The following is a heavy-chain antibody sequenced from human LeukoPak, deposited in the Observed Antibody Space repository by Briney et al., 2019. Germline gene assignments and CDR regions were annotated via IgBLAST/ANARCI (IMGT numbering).Heavy chain of an antibody. J-gene: IGHJ6*03. V-gene: IGHV4-34*01. CDR2: INHSGST. Sequence: SETLSLTCTVSGGSISGYYWSWIRQPPGKGLEWIGEINHSGSTNYNPSLKSRVTISVDTSKNQFSLKLSSVTAADTAVYYCARSSAWIQLWFYYYYYMDVWGKGTTVTVSS. CDR1: GGSISGYY. CDR3: ARSSAWIQLWFYYYYYMDV. D-gene: IGHD5-18*01.